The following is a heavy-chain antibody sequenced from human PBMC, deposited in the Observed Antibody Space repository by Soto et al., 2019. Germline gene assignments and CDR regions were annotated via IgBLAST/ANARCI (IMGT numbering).Heavy chain of an antibody. CDR2: ISGSAGST. J-gene: IGHJ4*02. CDR1: GFPFSSYP. Sequence: GSLRLSCAASGFPFSSYPMTWVRQAPGKGLEWVSGISGSAGSTYYADSVKGRFTISRDNSKNTLYLQMNSLRAEDTAVYYCAKVLKYYYDTSGYSGPIDYWGQGTLVTVSS. CDR3: AKVLKYYYDTSGYSGPIDY. D-gene: IGHD3-22*01. V-gene: IGHV3-23*01.